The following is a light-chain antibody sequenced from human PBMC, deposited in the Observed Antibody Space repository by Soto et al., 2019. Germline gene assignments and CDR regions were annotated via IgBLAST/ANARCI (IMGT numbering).Light chain of an antibody. CDR1: SSKIGGGYD. CDR3: QSYDSRLSAWV. CDR2: DNT. J-gene: IGLJ3*02. Sequence: QSVLTQPSSVSGAPGQRVTISCTGSSSKIGGGYDVHWYQQLPGTAPKLFISDNTIRPSRVPDRFSGSKSGTSASLAITGLQAEDEADYYCQSYDSRLSAWVFGGGTKLTVL. V-gene: IGLV1-40*01.